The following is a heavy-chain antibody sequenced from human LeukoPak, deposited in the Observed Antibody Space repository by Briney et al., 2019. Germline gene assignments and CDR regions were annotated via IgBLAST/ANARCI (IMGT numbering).Heavy chain of an antibody. CDR1: GGSLSSYY. J-gene: IGHJ6*03. CDR3: ARLAGYQLLMGGFYYMDV. V-gene: IGHV4-4*09. D-gene: IGHD2-2*01. Sequence: LSETLSLTCTVSGGSLSSYYWNWIRQPPGKGLECIGYIYSSGSTNYNPSLKSRLTMSLDTSKNQFSLKLSSVTAADAAVYYCARLAGYQLLMGGFYYMDVWGKGTTVTVSS. CDR2: IYSSGST.